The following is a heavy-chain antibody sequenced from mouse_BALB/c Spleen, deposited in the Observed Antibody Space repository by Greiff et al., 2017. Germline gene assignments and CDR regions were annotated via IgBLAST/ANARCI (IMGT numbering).Heavy chain of an antibody. Sequence: EVKLMESGGGLVKPGGSLKLSCAASGFTFSSYAMSWVRQSPEKRLEWVAEISSGGSYTYYPDTVTGRFTISRDNAKNTLYLEMSSLRSEDTAMYYCARAHYYGPYAMDYWGQGTSVTVSS. V-gene: IGHV5-9-4*01. D-gene: IGHD1-2*01. CDR1: GFTFSSYA. CDR2: ISSGGSYT. CDR3: ARAHYYGPYAMDY. J-gene: IGHJ4*01.